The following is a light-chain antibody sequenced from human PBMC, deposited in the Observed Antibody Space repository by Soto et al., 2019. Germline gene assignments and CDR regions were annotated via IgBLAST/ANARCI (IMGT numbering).Light chain of an antibody. J-gene: IGKJ4*01. CDR3: QQSYSNPLT. CDR2: GAS. V-gene: IGKV3D-20*02. CDR1: QSVSSSY. Sequence: EIVLTQSPATLSLSPGERATLSCRASQSVSSSYLAWYQQKPGQAPRLLIYGASSRATGIPDRFSGSGSGTDFTLTISSLQPEDFATYYCQQSYSNPLTFGGGTKVDIK.